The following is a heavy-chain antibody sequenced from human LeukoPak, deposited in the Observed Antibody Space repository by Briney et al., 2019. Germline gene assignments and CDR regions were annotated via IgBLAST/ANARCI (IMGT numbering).Heavy chain of an antibody. CDR2: IRYDGSNK. J-gene: IGHJ4*02. CDR3: AKGVPPLDYFDY. CDR1: GFTFSSYG. Sequence: GGSLRLSCAASGFTFSSYGMHWVRQAPGKGLEWVAFIRYDGSNKYYADSVKGRFTISRDNSKNTLYLQMNSLRAEDTAVYYCAKGVPPLDYFDYWGQGTLVTVSS. V-gene: IGHV3-30*02.